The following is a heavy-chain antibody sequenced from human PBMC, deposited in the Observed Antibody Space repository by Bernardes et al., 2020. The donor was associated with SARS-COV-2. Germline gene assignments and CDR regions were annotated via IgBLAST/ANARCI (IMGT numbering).Heavy chain of an antibody. CDR1: GYTFTSYD. D-gene: IGHD4-17*01. CDR2: ISVYNGTV. V-gene: IGHV1-18*01. Sequence: AARKDCCKASGYTFTSYDISWVRQAPGQGLEWMGWISVYNGTVTYAQKLQGRVTMTTDTSTSTAYMELRSLRSDDTAVYYCARGHGDYFDYWGQGTLVTGSS. J-gene: IGHJ4*02. CDR3: ARGHGDYFDY.